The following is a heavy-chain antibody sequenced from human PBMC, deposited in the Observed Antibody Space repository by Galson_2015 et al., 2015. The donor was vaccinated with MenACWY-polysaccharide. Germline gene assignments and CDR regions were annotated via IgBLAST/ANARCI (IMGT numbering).Heavy chain of an antibody. CDR3: ARDFVGVRGANEDYYYGMDV. D-gene: IGHD3-10*01. CDR1: GFTFSSYA. Sequence: SLRLSCAASGFTFSSYAMSWVRQAPGKGLEWVSAISGSGGSTYYADSVKGRFTISRDNSKNSLYLQMNSLRAEDTAVYYCARDFVGVRGANEDYYYGMDVWGQGTTVTVSS. CDR2: ISGSGGST. J-gene: IGHJ6*02. V-gene: IGHV3-23*01.